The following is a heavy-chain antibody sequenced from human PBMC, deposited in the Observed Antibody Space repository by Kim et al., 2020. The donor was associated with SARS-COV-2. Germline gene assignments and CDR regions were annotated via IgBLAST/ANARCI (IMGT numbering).Heavy chain of an antibody. Sequence: SETLSLTCSVSGGSIRHSSYYWAWIRQPPGKGLECIGAIYYAGDTYYNPSLESLVSMSIDTSKNQFSLKLTPVAAADTAIYYCARLASPEFITIFSGWFDSWGQGARVAVSS. CDR2: IYYAGDT. CDR3: ARLASPEFITIFSGWFDS. D-gene: IGHD6-19*01. J-gene: IGHJ5*01. CDR1: GGSIRHSSYY. V-gene: IGHV4-39*01.